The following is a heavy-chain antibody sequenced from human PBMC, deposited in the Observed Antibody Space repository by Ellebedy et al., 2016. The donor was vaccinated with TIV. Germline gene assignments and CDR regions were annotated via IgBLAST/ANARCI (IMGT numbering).Heavy chain of an antibody. D-gene: IGHD3-22*01. V-gene: IGHV4-59*12. CDR3: ARGIVDLLPLKHFDS. J-gene: IGHJ4*02. Sequence: SETLSLTXTVSGGSISSYYWSWIRQPPGKGLEYIGYISYSGDSTYNPSLESRVTMPLDTSKNQVSLKVRSVTAADTSVYYCARGIVDLLPLKHFDSWGQGTRVTVSS. CDR2: ISYSGDS. CDR1: GGSISSYY.